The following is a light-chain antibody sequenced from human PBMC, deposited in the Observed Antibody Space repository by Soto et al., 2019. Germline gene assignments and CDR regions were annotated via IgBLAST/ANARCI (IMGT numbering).Light chain of an antibody. CDR1: QSVLYSSYNQNY. CDR3: QQCDSNPQT. V-gene: IGKV4-1*01. J-gene: IGKJ1*01. CDR2: LAS. Sequence: DIVMTQSPASLAVSLGEKATINCKSSQSVLYSSYNQNYLVWYQQNPGQPPKLLIYLASTRESGVPDRFSGSGSGTTFTFTINRLQAEDVAVYCCQQCDSNPQTFGQGTKVAIK.